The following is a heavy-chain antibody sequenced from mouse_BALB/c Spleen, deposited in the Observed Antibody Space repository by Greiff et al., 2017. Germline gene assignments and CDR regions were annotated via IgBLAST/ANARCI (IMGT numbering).Heavy chain of an antibody. Sequence: EVQLQQSGPELMKPGASVKISCKASGYSFTSYYMHWVKQSHGKSLEWIGYIDPFNGGTSYNQKFKGKATLTVDKSSSTAYMQLSSPTSEDSAVYYCTSGRYDFAYWGQGTLVTVSA. CDR2: IDPFNGGT. CDR1: GYSFTSYY. CDR3: TSGRYDFAY. D-gene: IGHD2-14*01. J-gene: IGHJ3*01. V-gene: IGHV1-31*01.